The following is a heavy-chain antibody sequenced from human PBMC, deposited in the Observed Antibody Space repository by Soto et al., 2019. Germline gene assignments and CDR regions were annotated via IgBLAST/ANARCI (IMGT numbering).Heavy chain of an antibody. Sequence: EVQLLESGGGLVQPGGSLRLSCAASGFTFSTYALSWVRQAPGKGLEWVSGIGARGGSTDYADSMKGRFTISRDNSKNTLYLQMNSLRAEDTAVYYCANLGDYWGQGTLVTVSS. CDR2: IGARGGST. D-gene: IGHD3-10*01. V-gene: IGHV3-23*01. J-gene: IGHJ4*02. CDR3: ANLGDY. CDR1: GFTFSTYA.